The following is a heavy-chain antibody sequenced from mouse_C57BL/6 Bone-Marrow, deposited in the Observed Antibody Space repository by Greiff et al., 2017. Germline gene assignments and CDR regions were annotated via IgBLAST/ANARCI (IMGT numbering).Heavy chain of an antibody. CDR2: IYPGSGST. CDR1: GYTFTSYW. CDR3: AILLLRVYYAMDY. D-gene: IGHD1-1*01. Sequence: VQLQQPGAELVKPGASVKMSCKASGYTFTSYWITWVKQRPGQGLEWIGYIYPGSGSTNYNEKFKSKATLTVDTSSSTAYMQLSSLTSEDSAVYYCAILLLRVYYAMDYWGQGTSVTVSS. V-gene: IGHV1-55*01. J-gene: IGHJ4*01.